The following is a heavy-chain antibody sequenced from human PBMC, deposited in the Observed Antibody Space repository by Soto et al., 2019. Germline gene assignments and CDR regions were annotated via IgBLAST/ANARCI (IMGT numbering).Heavy chain of an antibody. CDR1: GYRITSQC. V-gene: IGHV1-18*01. Sequence: AKVACDDCGYRITSQCMSWVRQAPGKGLERMGWISAYNVNTNYAQKLKGRVTMTTDTSTSTAYMELRSLRSDDTAVYYCARDRRVAAVVGGMDVRGQGTTVPLSS. CDR3: ARDRRVAAVVGGMDV. D-gene: IGHD6-13*01. CDR2: ISAYNVNT. J-gene: IGHJ6*02.